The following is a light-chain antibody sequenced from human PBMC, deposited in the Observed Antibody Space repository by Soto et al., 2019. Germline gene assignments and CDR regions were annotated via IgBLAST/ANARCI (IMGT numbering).Light chain of an antibody. J-gene: IGKJ3*01. CDR2: AAS. Sequence: DIQMTQSPSSLSASVGDRVTITCQASQDISNYLNWYQQKPGKAPKLLIYAASNLETGVPARFSGSGSGTDFTFTITSLQPEDIETYYCQQYDNLFTFGPGTKVDIK. V-gene: IGKV1-33*01. CDR3: QQYDNLFT. CDR1: QDISNY.